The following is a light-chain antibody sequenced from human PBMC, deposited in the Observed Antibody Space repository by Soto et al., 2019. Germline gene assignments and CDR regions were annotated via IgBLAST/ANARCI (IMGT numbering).Light chain of an antibody. CDR2: EVS. CDR3: NSYTSSSTRVV. CDR1: SSDVGGYNY. V-gene: IGLV2-14*01. J-gene: IGLJ2*01. Sequence: QSALTQPASVSGSPGQSITLSCTGTSSDVGGYNYVSWYQQHPGKAPKLMIYEVSNRPSGVSNRFPGSKSGNTASLTISGLHAEDEADYYCNSYTSSSTRVVFGGGTKLTVL.